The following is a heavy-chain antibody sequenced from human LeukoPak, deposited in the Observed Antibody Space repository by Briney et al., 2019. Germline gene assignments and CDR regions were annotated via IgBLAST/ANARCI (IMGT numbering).Heavy chain of an antibody. CDR1: GGSISSSNYY. J-gene: IGHJ4*02. CDR3: ARAHSSGFPDY. D-gene: IGHD3-22*01. CDR2: IFYSGST. V-gene: IGHV4-39*07. Sequence: SETLSLTCTVSGGSISSSNYYWGWIRQPPGKGLEWIGSIFYSGSTYYNPSLKSRVTISVDTSKNQFSLKLSSVTAADTAVYYCARAHSSGFPDYWGQGTLVTVSS.